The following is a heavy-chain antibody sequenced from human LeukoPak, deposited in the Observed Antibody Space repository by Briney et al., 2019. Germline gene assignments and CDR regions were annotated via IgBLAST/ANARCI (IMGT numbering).Heavy chain of an antibody. D-gene: IGHD3-3*01. Sequence: SETLSLTCTVSGVSISSGGYYWSCIRQPPGKGLECIGEINHSGSTNYNPSLKSRVTISVDTSKNQFSLKLSSVTAADTAVYYCAKRIFGVVKGAFDIWGQGTMVTVSS. CDR2: INHSGST. V-gene: IGHV4-39*07. J-gene: IGHJ3*02. CDR1: GVSISSGGYY. CDR3: AKRIFGVVKGAFDI.